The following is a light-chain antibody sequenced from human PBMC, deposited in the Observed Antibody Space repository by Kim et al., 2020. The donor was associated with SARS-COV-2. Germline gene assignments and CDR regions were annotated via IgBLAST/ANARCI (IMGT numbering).Light chain of an antibody. Sequence: VSPGQTASITCSGDKLGDKYASWYQQKPGQSPVVVIFRDNGRPSGIPERFSGSNSGNTATLTISGTQAMDEADYYCQAWDSSIYVFGTGTKVTVL. CDR3: QAWDSSIYV. J-gene: IGLJ1*01. CDR1: KLGDKY. CDR2: RDN. V-gene: IGLV3-1*01.